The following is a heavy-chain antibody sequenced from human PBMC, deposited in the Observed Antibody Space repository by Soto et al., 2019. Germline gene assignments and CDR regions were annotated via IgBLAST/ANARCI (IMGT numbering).Heavy chain of an antibody. D-gene: IGHD2-15*01. Sequence: QVQLVESGRGLVKPGGSLRLSCAASGITFSDYYMSWIRQVPGKGLGWVSYIDYNGNTIHYAESVKGRFTISRDNAKNSLYLQMNSLRAEDTAVYYCARRGRWSNWYFDLWGRGTLVTVSS. V-gene: IGHV3-11*01. CDR2: IDYNGNTI. CDR1: GITFSDYY. J-gene: IGHJ2*01. CDR3: ARRGRWSNWYFDL.